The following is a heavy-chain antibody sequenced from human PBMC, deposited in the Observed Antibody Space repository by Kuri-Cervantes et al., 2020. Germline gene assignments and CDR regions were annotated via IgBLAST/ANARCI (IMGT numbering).Heavy chain of an antibody. J-gene: IGHJ4*02. CDR2: IRYDGSNE. V-gene: IGHV3-30*02. CDR3: AKETDSGSYHDC. D-gene: IGHD1-26*01. Sequence: GGSLRLSCAASGFTFSDYGMHWVRQAPGKGLEWVAFIRYDGSNEYYADSVKGRFTISRDNSKNTLYLQMNSLRAEDTAVYFCAKETDSGSYHDCWGQGTLVTVSS. CDR1: GFTFSDYG.